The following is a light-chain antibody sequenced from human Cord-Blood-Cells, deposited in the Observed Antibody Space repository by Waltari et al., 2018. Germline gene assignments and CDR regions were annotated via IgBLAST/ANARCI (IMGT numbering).Light chain of an antibody. Sequence: QPVLTHPPSASGTPGQRVTLSCSGRSSTNGSNTVNLYQQLPGTAPKLLIYSNNQRPSGVPDRFSGSKSGTSASLAISGLQSEDEADYYCAAWDDSLNGRGVFGGGTKLTVL. CDR2: SNN. CDR3: AAWDDSLNGRGV. J-gene: IGLJ2*01. CDR1: SSTNGSNT. V-gene: IGLV1-44*01.